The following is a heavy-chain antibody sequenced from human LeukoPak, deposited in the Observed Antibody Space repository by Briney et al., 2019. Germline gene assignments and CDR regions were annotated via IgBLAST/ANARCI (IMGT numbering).Heavy chain of an antibody. CDR3: ARDPYSGYDPYYFDY. V-gene: IGHV3-33*01. J-gene: IGHJ4*02. CDR2: IWYDGSNK. D-gene: IGHD5-12*01. Sequence: GRSLRLSCAASGFTFSSYGMHWVRQAPGKGLEWVAVIWYDGSNKYYADSVKGRFTISRDNSKNTLYLQMNSLRAEDTAVYYCARDPYSGYDPYYFDYWGQGTLVTVSS. CDR1: GFTFSSYG.